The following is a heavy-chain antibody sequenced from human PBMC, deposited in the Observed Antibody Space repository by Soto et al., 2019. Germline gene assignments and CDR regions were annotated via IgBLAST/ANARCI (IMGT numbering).Heavy chain of an antibody. Sequence: SETLSLTCTVSGGSISSSSYYWGWIRQPPGKGLEWIGSIYYSGSTYYNPSLKSRVTISVDTSKNQFSLKLSSVTAADTAVYYCARTTIFGVVILSHYYGMDVSGQATTVTGSS. CDR1: GGSISSSSYY. CDR3: ARTTIFGVVILSHYYGMDV. D-gene: IGHD3-3*01. V-gene: IGHV4-39*01. J-gene: IGHJ6*02. CDR2: IYYSGST.